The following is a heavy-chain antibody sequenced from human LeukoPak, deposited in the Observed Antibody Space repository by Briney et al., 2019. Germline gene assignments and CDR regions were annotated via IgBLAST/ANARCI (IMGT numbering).Heavy chain of an antibody. CDR1: GGSISSSSYY. J-gene: IGHJ4*02. CDR2: IYYSGST. V-gene: IGHV4-39*01. Sequence: SETLSLTCTVSGGSISSSSYYWGWIRQPPGKGLEWIGSIYYSGSTYYNPSLKSRVTISVDTSKNQFSLRLSSVTAADTAVYYCARIVGASDYWGQGTLVTVSS. CDR3: ARIVGASDY. D-gene: IGHD1-26*01.